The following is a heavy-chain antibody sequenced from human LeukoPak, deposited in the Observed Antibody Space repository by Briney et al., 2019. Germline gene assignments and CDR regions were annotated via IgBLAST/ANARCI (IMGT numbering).Heavy chain of an antibody. V-gene: IGHV1-8*03. CDR2: MNPNSGNT. CDR3: ARRSGATRADFDY. D-gene: IGHD1-26*01. J-gene: IGHJ4*02. Sequence: ASVKVSCKASGCTFTSYDINWVRQATGQGLEWMGWMNPNSGNTGYAQKFQGRVTITRNTSISTAYMELSSLRSEDTAVYYCARRSGATRADFDYWGQGTLVTVSS. CDR1: GCTFTSYD.